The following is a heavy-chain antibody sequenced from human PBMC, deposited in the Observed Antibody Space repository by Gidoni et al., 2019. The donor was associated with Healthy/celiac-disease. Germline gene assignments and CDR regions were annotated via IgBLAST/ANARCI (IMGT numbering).Heavy chain of an antibody. D-gene: IGHD2-15*01. V-gene: IGHV3-15*01. CDR2: IKSKTDGGTT. J-gene: IGHJ4*02. CDR3: TTLLHCSGGSCYSD. Sequence: EVQLVESGGGVVKPGGSLSLSCAASGFTFSNAWMSWVRQAPGKGREWVGRIKSKTDGGTTDYAAPVKGRFTISRDDSKNTLYLQMNSLKTEDTAVFYCTTLLHCSGGSCYSDWGQGTLVTVSS. CDR1: GFTFSNAW.